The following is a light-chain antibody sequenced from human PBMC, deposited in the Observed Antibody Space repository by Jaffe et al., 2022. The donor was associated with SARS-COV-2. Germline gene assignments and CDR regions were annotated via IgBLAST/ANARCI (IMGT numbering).Light chain of an antibody. CDR1: SSYKL. J-gene: IGLJ1*01. Sequence: QSALTQPASVSGSPGQSITISCTGTSSYKLVSWYQQNPGKAPKLIIYEGYKRPSGVSTRFSGSESGSTASLTISGLRAEDEADYYCCSYAGISVFGTGTKVTVL. CDR3: CSYAGISV. V-gene: IGLV2-23*01. CDR2: EGY.